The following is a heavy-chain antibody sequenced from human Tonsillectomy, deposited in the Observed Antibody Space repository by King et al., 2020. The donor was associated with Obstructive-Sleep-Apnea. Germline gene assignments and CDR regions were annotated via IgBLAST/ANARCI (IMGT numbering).Heavy chain of an antibody. V-gene: IGHV4-59*08. Sequence: LQLQESGPGLVKPSETLSLTCTVSGGSISRHYWSWIRQPPGKGLEWIGYIYYSGSTNYNSSLKSRVTISADTSKNQVSLKLSSVTAADTAVYYCARHSTLPCASDCYSWTGEPDALDMWGQGTMVTVSS. J-gene: IGHJ3*02. D-gene: IGHD2-21*02. CDR3: ARHSTLPCASDCYSWTGEPDALDM. CDR1: GGSISRHY. CDR2: IYYSGST.